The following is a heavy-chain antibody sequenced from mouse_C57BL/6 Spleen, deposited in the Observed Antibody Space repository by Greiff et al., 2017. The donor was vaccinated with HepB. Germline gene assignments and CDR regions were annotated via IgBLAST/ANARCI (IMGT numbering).Heavy chain of an antibody. V-gene: IGHV1-82*01. Sequence: QVQLQQSGPELVKPGASVKISCKASGYAFSSSWMNWVQQRPGKGLEWIGRIYPGDGDTNYNGKFKGKATLTADKASSTAYMQLSSLTSEDSAVYFCARSEPSTTVVAPYAMDYWGQGTSVTVSS. CDR2: IYPGDGDT. CDR3: ARSEPSTTVVAPYAMDY. D-gene: IGHD1-1*01. J-gene: IGHJ4*01. CDR1: GYAFSSSW.